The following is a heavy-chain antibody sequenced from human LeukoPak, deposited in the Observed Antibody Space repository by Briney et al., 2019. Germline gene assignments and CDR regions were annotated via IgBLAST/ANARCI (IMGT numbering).Heavy chain of an antibody. CDR3: AKGTGSDFWSGYYTEFDY. Sequence: GGSLRLSCAASGFTFSSYGMHWVRQAPGKGLEWEAFIRYDGSNKYYADSVKGRFTISRDNSKNTLYLQMNSLRAEDTAVYCCAKGTGSDFWSGYYTEFDYWGQGTLVTVSS. CDR1: GFTFSSYG. V-gene: IGHV3-30*02. J-gene: IGHJ4*02. D-gene: IGHD3-3*01. CDR2: IRYDGSNK.